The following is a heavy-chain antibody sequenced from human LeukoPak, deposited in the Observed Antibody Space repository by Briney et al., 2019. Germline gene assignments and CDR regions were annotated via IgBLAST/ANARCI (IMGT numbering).Heavy chain of an antibody. CDR2: ISYDGSNK. Sequence: PGGSLRLSCAASGFTFSSYGMHWVRQAPGKGLEWVAVISYDGSNKYFADSVKGRFTISRDNSKNTLYLQMISLRAEDTAVYYCARDQGTSTTAPKRKGRFDPWGQGTLVTVSS. D-gene: IGHD1-1*01. J-gene: IGHJ5*02. V-gene: IGHV3-30*03. CDR1: GFTFSSYG. CDR3: ARDQGTSTTAPKRKGRFDP.